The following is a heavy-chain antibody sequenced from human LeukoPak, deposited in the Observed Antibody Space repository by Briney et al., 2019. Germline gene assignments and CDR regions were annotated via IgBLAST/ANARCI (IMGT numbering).Heavy chain of an antibody. V-gene: IGHV4-59*06. J-gene: IGHJ5*02. D-gene: IGHD5-18*01. Sequence: SETLSLTCTVSGGSISSYYWSWIRQPPGKGLEWIGYIYYSGSTYYNPSLKSRVTISVDTSKNQFSLKLSSVTAADTAVYYCARDNRGYSYGYYWFDPWGQGTLVTVSS. CDR3: ARDNRGYSYGYYWFDP. CDR2: IYYSGST. CDR1: GGSISSYY.